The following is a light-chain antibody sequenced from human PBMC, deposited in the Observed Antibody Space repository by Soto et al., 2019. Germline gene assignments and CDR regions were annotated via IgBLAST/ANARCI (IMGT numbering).Light chain of an antibody. V-gene: IGKV3-11*01. Sequence: EVVLTQSPATLSLSPGERATLSCRASQSVNSYLAWYQQKPGQAPRLLIHDASYRATGIPARFSGSGSGTDFTLTIISLEPEDFAVYYCQHRYGFTFGPGTKVDV. J-gene: IGKJ3*01. CDR3: QHRYGFT. CDR2: DAS. CDR1: QSVNSY.